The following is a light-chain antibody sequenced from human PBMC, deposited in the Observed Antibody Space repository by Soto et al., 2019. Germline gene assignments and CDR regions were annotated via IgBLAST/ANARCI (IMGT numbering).Light chain of an antibody. CDR3: QQCTDRPPLT. CDR2: DAS. J-gene: IGKJ1*01. V-gene: IGKV3-11*01. CDR1: QSISLA. Sequence: EIVLTQSPATLSLSPGERAPLSFRARQSISLAIAWYQHKPGQAPRLLIYDASQRATGIPARFRGSGSGTDFTLSISSLEPEDFAVYYCQQCTDRPPLTFGQGTKVEIK.